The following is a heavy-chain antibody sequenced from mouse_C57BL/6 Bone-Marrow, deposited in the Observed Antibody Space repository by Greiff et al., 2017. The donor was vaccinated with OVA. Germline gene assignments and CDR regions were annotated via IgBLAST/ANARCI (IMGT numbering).Heavy chain of an antibody. Sequence: EVKLMESGGGLVQPGGSLKLSCAASGFTFSDYGMAWVRQAPRKGPEWVAFISNLAYSIYYADTVTGRFTISRENAKNTLYLEMSSLRSEDTAMYYCARLRRPNYYAMDYWGQGTSVTVSS. V-gene: IGHV5-15*01. J-gene: IGHJ4*01. CDR2: ISNLAYSI. CDR3: ARLRRPNYYAMDY. D-gene: IGHD2-12*01. CDR1: GFTFSDYG.